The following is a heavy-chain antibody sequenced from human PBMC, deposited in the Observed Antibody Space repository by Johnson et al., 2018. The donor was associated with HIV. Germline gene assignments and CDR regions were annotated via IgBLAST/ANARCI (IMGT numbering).Heavy chain of an antibody. CDR3: ARDAPNFFHSSGVRDDAFDI. Sequence: VQLVESGGGLVQPGGSLRLSCAASGFTVSGNYMNWVRQAPGKGLEWVSVIYSDESTYYADAVQGRGPHARDNSQNTLYLQMTSLRAEDTAVYYCARDAPNFFHSSGVRDDAFDIWGPGKMVTVSP. V-gene: IGHV3-66*01. CDR2: IYSDEST. D-gene: IGHD3-22*01. CDR1: GFTVSGNY. J-gene: IGHJ3*02.